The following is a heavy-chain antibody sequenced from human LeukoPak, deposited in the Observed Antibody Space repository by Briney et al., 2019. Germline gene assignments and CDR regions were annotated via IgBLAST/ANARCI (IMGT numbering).Heavy chain of an antibody. D-gene: IGHD2-2*01. Sequence: ASVKVSCKASGYTFTSYYMHWVRQAPGQGLEWMGIINPSGGSTSYAQKFQGRVTMTRDTSTSTVYMEPSSLRSEDTAVYYCARDVSQGGTRSYYMDVWGKGTTVTISS. CDR3: ARDVSQGGTRSYYMDV. CDR2: INPSGGST. V-gene: IGHV1-46*01. CDR1: GYTFTSYY. J-gene: IGHJ6*03.